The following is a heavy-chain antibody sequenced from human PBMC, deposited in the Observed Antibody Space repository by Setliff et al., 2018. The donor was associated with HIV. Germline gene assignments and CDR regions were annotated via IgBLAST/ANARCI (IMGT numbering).Heavy chain of an antibody. Sequence: LRLSCAASGFTFSDHYMDWVRQAPGKGLEWVGRTRNKAKSYTTEYAASVKGRFAISRDDSENSLCLQMNSLKTEDTAVYYCARASPLYGGHSFPDFWGQGTLVTVSS. V-gene: IGHV3-72*01. CDR2: TRNKAKSYTT. D-gene: IGHD4-17*01. CDR3: ARASPLYGGHSFPDF. J-gene: IGHJ4*02. CDR1: GFTFSDHY.